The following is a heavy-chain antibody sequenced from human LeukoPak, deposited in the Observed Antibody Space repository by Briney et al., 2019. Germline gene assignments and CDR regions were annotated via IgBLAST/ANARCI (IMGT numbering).Heavy chain of an antibody. V-gene: IGHV4-4*02. CDR1: GGSISGTNW. Sequence: SGTLSLTCGVSGGSISGTNWWSWVRQPPGQGLEWIGEISLAGQTNYNPSLNGRVTMSLDKSSNQLSLHLTSVTAADTAIYFCSRESGPFCPFGYWGQGTLVIVSS. D-gene: IGHD1-26*01. CDR2: ISLAGQT. CDR3: SRESGPFCPFGY. J-gene: IGHJ4*02.